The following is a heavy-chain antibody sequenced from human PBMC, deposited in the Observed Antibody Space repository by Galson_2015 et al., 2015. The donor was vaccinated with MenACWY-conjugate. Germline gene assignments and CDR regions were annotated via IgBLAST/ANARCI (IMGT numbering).Heavy chain of an antibody. V-gene: IGHV3-21*04. CDR1: GFSFTTSG. CDR2: ITGTSTYI. Sequence: LRLSCAASGFSFTTSGMTWVRQAPGKGLEWVSSITGTSTYIHYADSVKGRFTISRDNARNSVSLQMNGLRAEDTAVYYCARGANIYFYSMDVWGKGTTVIVSS. D-gene: IGHD2/OR15-2a*01. CDR3: ARGANIYFYSMDV. J-gene: IGHJ6*03.